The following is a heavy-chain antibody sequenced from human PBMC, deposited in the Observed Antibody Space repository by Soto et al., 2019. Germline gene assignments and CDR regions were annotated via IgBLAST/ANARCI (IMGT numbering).Heavy chain of an antibody. CDR3: AHRVLRTVFGLVTTTAIYFDF. CDR2: IYWDDDK. J-gene: IGHJ4*02. CDR1: GFSLTTSGVG. V-gene: IGHV2-5*02. D-gene: IGHD3-3*01. Sequence: QITLNESGPTPVKPRQTLTLTCTFSGFSLTTSGVGVGWIRQSPGKAPEWLALIYWDDDKRYRPSLKSRLTNTKDTSKSQVVLTMADLEPADTATYYCAHRVLRTVFGLVTTTAIYFDFWGQGTPVAVSS.